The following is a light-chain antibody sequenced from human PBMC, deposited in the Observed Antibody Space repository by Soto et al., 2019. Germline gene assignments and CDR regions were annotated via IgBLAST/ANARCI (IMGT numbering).Light chain of an antibody. CDR2: LTS. CDR1: QSISTY. CDR3: QQSSTTPWT. J-gene: IGKJ1*01. V-gene: IGKV1-39*01. Sequence: DIQMTQSPSSLSASVGDRITITCRASQSISTYLNWFQQKPGRAPKLLIYLTSTLESWVPSRFSGSGSGTDFTLTISSLQPEDFATYHCQQSSTTPWTFGQGTKVDVK.